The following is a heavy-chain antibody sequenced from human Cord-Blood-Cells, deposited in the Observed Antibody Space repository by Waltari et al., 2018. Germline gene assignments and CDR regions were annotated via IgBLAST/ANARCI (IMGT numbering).Heavy chain of an antibody. V-gene: IGHV1-69*06. J-gene: IGHJ4*02. CDR2: IIPIFGTG. CDR3: ARGIAAAGSALYYFDY. CDR1: GGTFSSYA. Sequence: QVQLVQSGAEVKKPGSSVKVSCKASGGTFSSYAISWVRQAPGQGLEWMGGIIPIFGTGNDAQKFQGRGTITADKSTSTAYMELSSLRSEDTAVYYCARGIAAAGSALYYFDYWGQGTLVTVSS. D-gene: IGHD6-13*01.